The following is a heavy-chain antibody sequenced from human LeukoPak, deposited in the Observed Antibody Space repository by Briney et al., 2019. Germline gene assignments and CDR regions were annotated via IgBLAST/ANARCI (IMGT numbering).Heavy chain of an antibody. D-gene: IGHD5-12*01. CDR3: ARADNSGYGFDY. CDR2: INPNSGGT. CDR1: GYTFTGYY. J-gene: IGHJ4*02. V-gene: IGHV1-2*02. Sequence: ASVKVSCKASGYTFTGYYMHWVRQAPGQGLECMGWINPNSGGTNYAQKFQGRVTMTRDTSISTAYMELSRLRSDDTAVYYCARADNSGYGFDYWGQGTLVTVSS.